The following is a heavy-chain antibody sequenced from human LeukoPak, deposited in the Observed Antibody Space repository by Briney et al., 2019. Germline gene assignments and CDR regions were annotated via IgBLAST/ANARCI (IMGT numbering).Heavy chain of an antibody. D-gene: IGHD3-22*01. CDR1: GFTFSSYS. CDR2: INHSGTT. J-gene: IGHJ4*02. CDR3: ARGKYDSGGYYLDY. Sequence: GSLRLSCAASGFTFSSYSMNWVRQPPGKGLTWIGEINHSGTTNYNPSLKSRVTISLDTSKSQFSLMLSSVTAADTAVYYCARGKYDSGGYYLDYWGQGALVTVSS. V-gene: IGHV4-34*01.